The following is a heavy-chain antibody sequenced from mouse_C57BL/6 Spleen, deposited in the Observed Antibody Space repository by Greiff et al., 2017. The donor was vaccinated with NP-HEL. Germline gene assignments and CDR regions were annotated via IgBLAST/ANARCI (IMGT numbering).Heavy chain of an antibody. Sequence: VQLQQSGTVLARPGASVKMSCKTSGYTFTSYWMHWVKQRPGQGLEWIGAIYPGNSDTSYNQKFKGKAKLTAVTSASTAYMELSSLTNEDSAVYYCTREGVDGYYGYYAMDDWGQGTSVTVSS. D-gene: IGHD2-3*01. CDR1: GYTFTSYW. CDR3: TREGVDGYYGYYAMDD. J-gene: IGHJ4*01. CDR2: IYPGNSDT. V-gene: IGHV1-5*01.